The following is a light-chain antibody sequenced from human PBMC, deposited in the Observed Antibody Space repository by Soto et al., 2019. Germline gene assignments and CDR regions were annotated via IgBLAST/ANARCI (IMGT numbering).Light chain of an antibody. CDR1: QSISSW. CDR3: QQYGSSRT. V-gene: IGKV1-5*01. J-gene: IGKJ1*01. Sequence: DIQMTQSPSTLSASVGDRVTITCRASQSISSWLAWYQQKPGKAPKLLIYDASSLESGVPSRFSGSGSGTDFTLTITRLEPEDFAVYYCQQYGSSRTFGQGTKVDIK. CDR2: DAS.